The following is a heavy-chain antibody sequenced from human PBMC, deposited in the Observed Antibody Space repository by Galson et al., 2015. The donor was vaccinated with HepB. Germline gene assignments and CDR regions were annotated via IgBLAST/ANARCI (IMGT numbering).Heavy chain of an antibody. J-gene: IGHJ4*02. D-gene: IGHD2-15*01. V-gene: IGHV3-74*01. CDR2: INSDDSST. Sequence: SLRLSCAASGFTFRSYWMHWVRQAPGKGLVWVSGINSDDSSTIYADSVKGRFITSRDNSKNTLYLHVNNLRAEDTAVYYCASPFCTGGSCYPLWYWGQGTLVTVSS. CDR3: ASPFCTGGSCYPLWY. CDR1: GFTFRSYW.